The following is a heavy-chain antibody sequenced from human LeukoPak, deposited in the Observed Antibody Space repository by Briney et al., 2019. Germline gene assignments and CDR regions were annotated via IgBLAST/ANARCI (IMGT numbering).Heavy chain of an antibody. J-gene: IGHJ4*02. Sequence: GGSLRLSCAASGFTFSSYGMHWVRQAPGKGLEWVAVISYDGSNKYYADSVKGRFTISRDNSKNTLYLQMNSLRAEDTAVYYCARARTHPDYWGQGTLVTVSS. CDR1: GFTFSSYG. CDR2: ISYDGSNK. V-gene: IGHV3-30*03. CDR3: ARARTHPDY.